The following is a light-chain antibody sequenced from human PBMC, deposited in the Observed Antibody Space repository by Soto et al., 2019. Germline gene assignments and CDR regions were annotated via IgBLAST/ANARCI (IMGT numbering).Light chain of an antibody. V-gene: IGKV3-20*01. J-gene: IGKJ3*01. CDR3: QQYGTSPFT. Sequence: EIVLTQSPGTLSLSPGERATLSCRASQSVTSNYLAWYQQKPGQAPRLLIFGASSRATGIPGRFSGSGSGTDFTLTISRVEPEDFAVYYCQQYGTSPFTFGPGAKVDMK. CDR1: QSVTSNY. CDR2: GAS.